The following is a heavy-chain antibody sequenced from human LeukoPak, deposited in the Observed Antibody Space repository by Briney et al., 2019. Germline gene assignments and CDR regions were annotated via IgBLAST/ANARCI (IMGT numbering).Heavy chain of an antibody. V-gene: IGHV1-8*01. CDR3: ARSRTTGRGWFDP. Sequence: ASVKVSCKASGYTFTSYDINWVRQATGQGIEWMGWMNPNSGNTGYAQKFQGRVTMTRNTSISTAYMELSSLRSEDTAVYYCARSRTTGRGWFDPWGQGTLVTVSS. CDR1: GYTFTSYD. D-gene: IGHD1-1*01. J-gene: IGHJ5*02. CDR2: MNPNSGNT.